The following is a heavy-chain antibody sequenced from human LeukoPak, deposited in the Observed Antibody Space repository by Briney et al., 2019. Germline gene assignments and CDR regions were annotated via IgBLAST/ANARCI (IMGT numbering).Heavy chain of an antibody. CDR2: IYYSGST. D-gene: IGHD5-12*01. CDR1: GGSISSSSYY. J-gene: IGHJ6*03. CDR3: ARGVGLAKEGYYYYYYMDV. V-gene: IGHV4-39*01. Sequence: KTSETLSLTCTVSGGSISSSSYYWGWIRQPPGKGLEWIGRIYYSGSTYYNPSLKSRVTISVDTSKNQFSLKLSSVAAADTAVYYCARGVGLAKEGYYYYYYMDVWGKGTTVTVSS.